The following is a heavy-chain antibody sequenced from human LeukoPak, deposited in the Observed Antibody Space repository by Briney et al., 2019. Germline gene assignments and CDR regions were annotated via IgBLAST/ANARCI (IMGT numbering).Heavy chain of an antibody. CDR1: GCSISSYC. CDR3: ARRSFGERSIPFDP. Sequence: SETLSLTCTVSGCSISSYCWRWIRQPPGKGLEWIGYIYCSGSTNYHPPLERRVSISVGPFKKHCSLKLSSVTGAETAVYYCARRSFGERSIPFDPWGQGTLVTVSS. V-gene: IGHV4-59*08. CDR2: IYCSGST. D-gene: IGHD3-10*01. J-gene: IGHJ5*02.